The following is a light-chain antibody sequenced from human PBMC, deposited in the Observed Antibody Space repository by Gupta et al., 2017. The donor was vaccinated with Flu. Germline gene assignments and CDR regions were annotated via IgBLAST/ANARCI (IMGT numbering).Light chain of an antibody. CDR1: RGISTY. Sequence: SPSSLSASVGDSVTITCQASRGISTYLNWYQQKPGEAPKLLIYAASTGQSGVPSRFSGSGSGTDFTFTISSLQPEDIATYYCQHDDNLHSFGGGTKVEIK. CDR2: AAS. V-gene: IGKV1-33*01. J-gene: IGKJ4*01. CDR3: QHDDNLHS.